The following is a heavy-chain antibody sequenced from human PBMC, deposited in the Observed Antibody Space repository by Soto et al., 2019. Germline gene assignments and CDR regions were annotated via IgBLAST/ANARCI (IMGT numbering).Heavy chain of an antibody. Sequence: GGALRLSCAASGVIVNKNYMGWVPQAPGKGLEWVSVIYSGGSTYYADSVKGRFTISRDNSKNTLYLQMNSLRAEDTAVFYCARAPSGNYYFDSWGQGTLVTVSS. CDR3: ARAPSGNYYFDS. CDR2: IYSGGST. CDR1: GVIVNKNY. J-gene: IGHJ4*02. D-gene: IGHD5-12*01. V-gene: IGHV3-53*01.